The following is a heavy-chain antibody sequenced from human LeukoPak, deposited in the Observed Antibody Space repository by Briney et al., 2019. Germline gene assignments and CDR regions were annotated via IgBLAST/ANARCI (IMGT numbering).Heavy chain of an antibody. CDR2: IKKKTEGGTT. V-gene: IGHV3-15*01. CDR1: GFTFRNAW. CDR3: TTAVGGTEDFDY. Sequence: GGSLRLSCAASGFTFRNAWMSWVRQAPGKGLEWVGRIKKKTEGGTTAYAAPVKGRFTISRDDSKNTLYLQMNSLKTEDTAVYYCTTAVGGTEDFDYWGQGTLVTVSS. J-gene: IGHJ4*02. D-gene: IGHD1-26*01.